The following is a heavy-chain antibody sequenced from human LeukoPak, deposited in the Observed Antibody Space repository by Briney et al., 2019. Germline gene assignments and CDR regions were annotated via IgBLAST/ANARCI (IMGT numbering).Heavy chain of an antibody. CDR2: INPSGGST. V-gene: IGHV1-46*01. CDR1: GYTFTSYY. CDR3: AIFDPYYYDSRNAFDI. Sequence: ASVKVSCKASGYTFTSYYMHWVRQAPGQGLEWMGIINPSGGSTSYAQKFQGRVTMTRDTSTSTVYMELSSLRSEDTAVYYCAIFDPYYYDSRNAFDIWGQGTMVTVSS. J-gene: IGHJ3*02. D-gene: IGHD3-22*01.